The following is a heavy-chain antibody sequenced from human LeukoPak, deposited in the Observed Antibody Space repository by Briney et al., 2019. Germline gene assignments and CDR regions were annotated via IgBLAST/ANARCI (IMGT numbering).Heavy chain of an antibody. D-gene: IGHD3-10*01. CDR3: AKGHYYGSGSLDY. V-gene: IGHV3-23*01. J-gene: IGHJ4*02. CDR1: GFTFSSYA. CDR2: ISDNGGST. Sequence: PGGSLRLSCAASGFTFSSYAMSWVRQAPGKGLEWVSSISDNGGSTYYADSVKGRFTISRDNSKNTLYLQMNSLRAEDTAVYYCAKGHYYGSGSLDYWGQGTLVTVSS.